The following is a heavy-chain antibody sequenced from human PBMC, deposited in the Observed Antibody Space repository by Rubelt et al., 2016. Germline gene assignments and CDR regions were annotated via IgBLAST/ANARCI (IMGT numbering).Heavy chain of an antibody. D-gene: IGHD2-2*01. CDR3: ARGVGYSSSWRFDY. CDR1: GFTVSNNY. Sequence: EVQLVESGGSLIQPGGSLRLSCAASGFTVSNNYMSWVRQAPGQGLEWISLLYTGGTTYYADFVKCRFTISRDDTKNTLALQMNSLRGEDTALYYCARGVGYSSSWRFDYWGQGTLVTVSS. V-gene: IGHV3-53*01. J-gene: IGHJ4*02. CDR2: LYTGGTT.